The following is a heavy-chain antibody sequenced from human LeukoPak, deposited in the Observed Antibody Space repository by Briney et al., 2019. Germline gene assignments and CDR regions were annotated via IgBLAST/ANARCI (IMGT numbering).Heavy chain of an antibody. D-gene: IGHD1-1*01. V-gene: IGHV1-8*01. CDR1: GYTFTCYD. J-gene: IGHJ4*02. CDR2: MNPNSGNT. CDR3: ARSLRSLEPYDY. Sequence: ASVKVSCKASGYTFTCYDINWVRQATRQGLEWMGWMNPNSGNTGYAQKFQGRVTMTRNTSISTAYMELSSLRSEDTAVYYCARSLRSLEPYDYWGQGTLVTVSS.